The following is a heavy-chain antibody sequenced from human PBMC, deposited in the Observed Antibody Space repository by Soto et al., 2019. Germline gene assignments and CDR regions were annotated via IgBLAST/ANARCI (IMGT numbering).Heavy chain of an antibody. CDR3: ARSLYYFDY. Sequence: SETLSLTCTVSGGSISSGGYYWSWIRQPPGKGLEWIGYIYHSGSTYYNPSLKSRVTISVDRSKNQFSLKLSSVTAADTAVYYCARSLYYFDYWGQGTLVTVSS. CDR2: IYHSGST. V-gene: IGHV4-30-2*01. CDR1: GGSISSGGYY. J-gene: IGHJ4*02.